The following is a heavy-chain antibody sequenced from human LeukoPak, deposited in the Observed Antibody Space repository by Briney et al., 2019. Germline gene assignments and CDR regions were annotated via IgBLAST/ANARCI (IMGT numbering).Heavy chain of an antibody. CDR3: ARQYCSGGSCYSGVGWFDP. CDR1: GYSLTNYW. V-gene: IGHV5-51*01. J-gene: IGHJ5*02. CDR2: IYPGDSDT. D-gene: IGHD2-15*01. Sequence: GESLKISCQGSGYSLTNYWIAWVRQMPGKGLEWMGIIYPGDSDTRYSPSFQGQVTISADKSISTAYLQWSSLKASDTAMYYCARQYCSGGSCYSGVGWFDPWGQGTLVTVSS.